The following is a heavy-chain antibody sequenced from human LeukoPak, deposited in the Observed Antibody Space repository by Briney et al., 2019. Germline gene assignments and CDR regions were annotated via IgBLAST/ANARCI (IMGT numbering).Heavy chain of an antibody. Sequence: GGSLRLSCAASGFTFSSYGMHWVRQAPGKGLEWVAVIWYDGSNKYYADSVKGRFTISRDNSKNTLYLQMNSLRAEDTAVYYCVRQSFTYNSGWYWVDHWGQGILVTVS. CDR1: GFTFSSYG. J-gene: IGHJ5*02. V-gene: IGHV3-33*01. D-gene: IGHD6-19*01. CDR2: IWYDGSNK. CDR3: VRQSFTYNSGWYWVDH.